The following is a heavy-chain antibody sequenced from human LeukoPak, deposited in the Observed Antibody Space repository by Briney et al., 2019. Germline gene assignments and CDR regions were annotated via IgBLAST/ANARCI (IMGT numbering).Heavy chain of an antibody. CDR1: GYTFTSYY. Sequence: ASVKVSCKASGYTFTSYYIHWVRQAPGQGLEWMGIINPSGGSTSYAQKVQGRVTMTRDTSTSTVYMELSSLRSEDTAVYYCAGPGIAVDPHPNYYYYGMDVWGQGTTVTVSS. V-gene: IGHV1-46*01. D-gene: IGHD6-19*01. CDR2: INPSGGST. CDR3: AGPGIAVDPHPNYYYYGMDV. J-gene: IGHJ6*02.